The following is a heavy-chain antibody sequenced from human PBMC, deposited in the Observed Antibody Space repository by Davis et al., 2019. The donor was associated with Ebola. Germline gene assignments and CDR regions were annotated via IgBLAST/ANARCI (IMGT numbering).Heavy chain of an antibody. CDR3: ASGDGRGRSYDMDV. V-gene: IGHV3-7*03. CDR2: IKPDGGEK. J-gene: IGHJ6*02. CDR1: GFIFSNYW. D-gene: IGHD3/OR15-3a*01. Sequence: GESLKISCAASGFIFSNYWMSWVRQAPGEGPEWVAIIKPDGGEKNYVDSAKGRFTISRDNAKNSLFLQMDSLRDEDTALYYCASGDGRGRSYDMDVWGQGTTVTVSS.